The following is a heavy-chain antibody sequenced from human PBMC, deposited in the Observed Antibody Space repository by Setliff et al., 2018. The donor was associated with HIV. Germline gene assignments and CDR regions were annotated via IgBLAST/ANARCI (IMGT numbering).Heavy chain of an antibody. D-gene: IGHD1-1*01. Sequence: SQTLSLTCAISGDSVSSKSAAWDWLRQSPSRGLEWLGRTYYRSKWNSDYAPSVKSRVTINPDTSKNKFSLQLNSVTPEDTAVYYCARGGDWDDNYYMDVWGKGTTVTVSS. V-gene: IGHV6-1*01. J-gene: IGHJ6*03. CDR1: GDSVSSKSAA. CDR3: ARGGDWDDNYYMDV. CDR2: TYYRSKWNS.